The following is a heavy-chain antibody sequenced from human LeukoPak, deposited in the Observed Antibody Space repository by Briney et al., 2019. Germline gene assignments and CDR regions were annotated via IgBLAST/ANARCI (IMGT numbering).Heavy chain of an antibody. V-gene: IGHV3-7*01. D-gene: IGHD6-25*01. CDR2: IEKDGSDK. J-gene: IGHJ4*02. CDR1: GFTFSDYR. Sequence: GGTLRLSCAASGFTFSDYRMTWVRQAPGKGLQWVATIEKDGSDKYYVDSVTGRFTISRDKAKTSLSLQMNSLGAEDTALYYCARLSGFTETSHFDYWGQGTLVTVSS. CDR3: ARLSGFTETSHFDY.